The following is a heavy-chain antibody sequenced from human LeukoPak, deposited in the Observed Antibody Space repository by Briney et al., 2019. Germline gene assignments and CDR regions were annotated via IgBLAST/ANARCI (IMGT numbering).Heavy chain of an antibody. CDR1: GFTFSSYS. CDR2: ISSSSYI. Sequence: SGGSLRLSCAASGFTFSSYSMNWVRQAPGKGLEWVSSISSSSYIYYADSVKGRFTISRDTSKNTLYLQMNSLRAEDTAVYYCAKDLIRSGTYNWHFDLWGRGTLVTVSS. V-gene: IGHV3-21*04. CDR3: AKDLIRSGTYNWHFDL. D-gene: IGHD1-26*01. J-gene: IGHJ2*01.